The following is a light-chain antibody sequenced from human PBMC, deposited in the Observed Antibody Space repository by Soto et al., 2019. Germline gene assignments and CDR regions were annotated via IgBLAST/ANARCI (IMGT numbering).Light chain of an antibody. CDR2: DVT. Sequence: QSVLTQPASVSGSPGQSITISCTGTSNDVGGYNYVSWYQQYPGKAPKLIIYDVTNRPSGVSTRFSGPKSGNRASLTISGLQAEDEADYYCSSYTTTTTSCVFGTGTKVTVL. CDR3: SSYTTTTTSCV. CDR1: SNDVGGYNY. V-gene: IGLV2-14*01. J-gene: IGLJ1*01.